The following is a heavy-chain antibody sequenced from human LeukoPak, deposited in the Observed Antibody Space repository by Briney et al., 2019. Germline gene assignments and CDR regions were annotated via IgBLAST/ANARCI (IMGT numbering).Heavy chain of an antibody. CDR3: AKDRDYGDYGYAFDI. J-gene: IGHJ3*02. CDR1: GFTFDDYA. V-gene: IGHV3-9*01. CDR2: ISWNSGSI. D-gene: IGHD4-17*01. Sequence: QPGRSLRLSCAASGFTFDDYAMPWVRQAPGKGLEWVSGISWNSGSIGYADSVKGRFTISRDNAKNSLYLQMNSLRAEDTALYYCAKDRDYGDYGYAFDIWGQGTMVTVSS.